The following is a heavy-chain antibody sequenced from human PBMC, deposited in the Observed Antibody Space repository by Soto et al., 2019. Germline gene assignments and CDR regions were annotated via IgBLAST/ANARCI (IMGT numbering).Heavy chain of an antibody. Sequence: GSLRLSCAASGFTFSSYAMHWVRQAPGKGLEWVAVISYDGSNKYYADSVKGRFTISRDNSKNTLYLQMNSLRAEDTAVYYCARSHIAVAGPLAYWGQGTLVTVSS. CDR1: GFTFSSYA. J-gene: IGHJ4*02. V-gene: IGHV3-30-3*01. CDR2: ISYDGSNK. CDR3: ARSHIAVAGPLAY. D-gene: IGHD6-19*01.